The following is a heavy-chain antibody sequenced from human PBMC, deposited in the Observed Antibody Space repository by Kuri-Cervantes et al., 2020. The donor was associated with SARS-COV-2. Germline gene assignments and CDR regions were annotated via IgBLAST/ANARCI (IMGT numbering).Heavy chain of an antibody. D-gene: IGHD7-27*01. V-gene: IGHV4-59*01. Sequence: SETLSLTCTVSGGSISSYYWSWIRQPPGKGLEWIGYIYYSGSTNYNPSLKSRVTISVDTSKNQFSLKLSPVTAADTAVYYCARGDSLLDWGSDYYYYMDVWGKGTTVTVSS. CDR3: ARGDSLLDWGSDYYYYMDV. CDR2: IYYSGST. CDR1: GGSISSYY. J-gene: IGHJ6*03.